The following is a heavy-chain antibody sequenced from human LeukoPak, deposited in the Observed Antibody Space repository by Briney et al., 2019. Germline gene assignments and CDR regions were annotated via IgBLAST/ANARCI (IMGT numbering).Heavy chain of an antibody. CDR1: GITLSNYG. Sequence: GGSLRLSCVVSGITLSNYGMSWVRQAPGKGLEWVSGISERGGSTNYADSVKGRFIISRDTSKNTVYLQMNSLRAEDTAVYYCAKDTNLGYWGQGTLVTVSS. D-gene: IGHD1-1*01. V-gene: IGHV3-23*01. CDR2: ISERGGST. J-gene: IGHJ4*02. CDR3: AKDTNLGY.